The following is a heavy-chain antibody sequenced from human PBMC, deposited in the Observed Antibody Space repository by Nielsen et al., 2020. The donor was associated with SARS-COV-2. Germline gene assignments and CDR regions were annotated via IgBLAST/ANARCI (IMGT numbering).Heavy chain of an antibody. V-gene: IGHV4-39*01. J-gene: IGHJ4*02. CDR3: ARHNTVILIDY. Sequence: WVRQAPGKGLEWIGSIYYSGSTYYNPSLKSRVTISVDTSKNQFSLKLSSVTAADTAVYYCARHNTVILIDYWGQGTLVTVSS. D-gene: IGHD4-17*01. CDR2: IYYSGST.